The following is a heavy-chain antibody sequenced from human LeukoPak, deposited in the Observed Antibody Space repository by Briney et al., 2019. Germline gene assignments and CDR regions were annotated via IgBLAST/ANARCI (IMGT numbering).Heavy chain of an antibody. Sequence: GGSLRLSCAASGFTFSGSAIHWVRQSSGKGLEWVGQIDKKDKGYATATAYAASVKGRFTISRDDSINTAYLQMKSLKTEDTALYYCTRDSGTYNWFDSWGQGTLVTVSS. CDR1: GFTFSGSA. CDR2: IDKKDKGYATAT. D-gene: IGHD1-26*01. J-gene: IGHJ5*01. V-gene: IGHV3-73*01. CDR3: TRDSGTYNWFDS.